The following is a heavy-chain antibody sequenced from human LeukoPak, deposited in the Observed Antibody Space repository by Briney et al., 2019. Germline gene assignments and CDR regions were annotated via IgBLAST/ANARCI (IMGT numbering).Heavy chain of an antibody. CDR2: INPDTGVT. CDR3: ARPLNPVDTAMVT. CDR1: GYTLSAYY. J-gene: IGHJ5*02. V-gene: IGHV1-2*02. D-gene: IGHD5-18*01. Sequence: ASVKVSCKASGYTLSAYYLHWVRQAPGQGLEWMGWINPDTGVTKSAQRFQGRVTMTRDTSISTAYMELSRLRSDDTAVYYCARPLNPVDTAMVTWGQGTLVTVSS.